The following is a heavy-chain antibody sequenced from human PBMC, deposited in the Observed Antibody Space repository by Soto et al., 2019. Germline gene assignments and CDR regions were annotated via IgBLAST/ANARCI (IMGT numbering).Heavy chain of an antibody. CDR3: ATYCSSTSCYSDYYYGMDV. V-gene: IGHV3-30-3*01. CDR1: GFTFSSYA. J-gene: IGHJ6*02. Sequence: QVQLVESGGGVVQPGRSLRLSCAASGFTFSSYAMHWVRQAPGKGLEWVAVISYDGSNKYYADSVKGRFTISRDNSKNTLYLQRNSLRAEDTAVYYCATYCSSTSCYSDYYYGMDVWGQGTTVTVSS. D-gene: IGHD2-2*02. CDR2: ISYDGSNK.